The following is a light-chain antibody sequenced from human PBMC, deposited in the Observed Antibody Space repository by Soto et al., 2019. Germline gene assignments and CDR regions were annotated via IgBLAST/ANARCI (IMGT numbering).Light chain of an antibody. CDR3: QQDSVGSPVT. CDR2: GAS. Sequence: IVLTQSPGILSLPPGESATLSCRASQSVTGNALAWYQQKTAQAPRLLVYGASNRAAGLPDSYSGSGSWTDFYPSITGLVPDAVAYADCQQDSVGSPVTFGGGTKLEIK. V-gene: IGKV3-20*01. CDR1: QSVTGNA. J-gene: IGKJ4*01.